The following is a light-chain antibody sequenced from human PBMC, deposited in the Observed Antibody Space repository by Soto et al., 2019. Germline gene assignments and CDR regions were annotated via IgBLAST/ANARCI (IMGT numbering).Light chain of an antibody. J-gene: IGKJ1*01. CDR3: QQYNSYWT. Sequence: IQMTQSPSTLSASVGDRVTITCWASQSISSWLAWYQQKPGKAPKLLIYKASSLESGVPSRFSGSGSGTEFTLTISSLQPDDFATYYCQQYNSYWTFGQGTKVDIK. CDR1: QSISSW. V-gene: IGKV1-5*03. CDR2: KAS.